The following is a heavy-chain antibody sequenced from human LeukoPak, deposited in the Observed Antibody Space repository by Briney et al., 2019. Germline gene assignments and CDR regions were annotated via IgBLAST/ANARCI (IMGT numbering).Heavy chain of an antibody. CDR3: AKESIQLWLPDY. J-gene: IGHJ4*02. V-gene: IGHV3-30*18. CDR1: GFTFSSYG. Sequence: PGRSLRLSCAASGFTFSSYGMHWVRQAPGKGLEWVAVISYDGSNKYNADSVKGRFTISRDNSKNTLYLQMNSLRAEDTAVYYCAKESIQLWLPDYWGQGTLVTVSS. CDR2: ISYDGSNK. D-gene: IGHD5-18*01.